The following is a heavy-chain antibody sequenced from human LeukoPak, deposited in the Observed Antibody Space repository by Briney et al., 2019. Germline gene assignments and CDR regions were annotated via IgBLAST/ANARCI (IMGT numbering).Heavy chain of an antibody. CDR2: INHSGST. CDR3: ARWGVLLRARGSDY. D-gene: IGHD3-10*01. Sequence: PSETLSLTCAVYGGSFSGYYWGWIRQPPGKGLEWIGEINHSGSTNYNPSLKSRVTISVDTSKNQFSLKLSSVTAADTAVYYCARWGVLLRARGSDYWGQGTLVTVSS. J-gene: IGHJ4*02. V-gene: IGHV4-34*01. CDR1: GGSFSGYY.